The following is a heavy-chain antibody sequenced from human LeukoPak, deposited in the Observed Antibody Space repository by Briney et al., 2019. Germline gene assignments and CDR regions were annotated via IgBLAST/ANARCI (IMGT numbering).Heavy chain of an antibody. CDR3: ARVGDHYHWYLDV. CDR2: LYSGGGT. V-gene: IGHV3-53*01. CDR1: GFSVGSKY. J-gene: IGHJ2*01. D-gene: IGHD3-10*01. Sequence: PGGSLRLSCEGSGFSVGSKYMNWVRQAPGKGLEWVSILYSGGGTHYADSVKGRFTVSRDSSKNTLYLHMNSLRVEDTAVYYCARVGDHYHWYLDVWGRGTLVTVSS.